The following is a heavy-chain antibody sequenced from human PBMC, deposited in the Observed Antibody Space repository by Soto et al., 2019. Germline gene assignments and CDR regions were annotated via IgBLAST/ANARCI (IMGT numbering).Heavy chain of an antibody. CDR2: ISSSSSYI. J-gene: IGHJ6*03. Sequence: GGSLRLSCAASGFTFSSYSMNWVRQAPGKGLEWVSSISSSSSYIYYADSVKGRFTISRDNAKNSLYLQMNSLRAEDTAVYYCARDNDYYGSGSYYYYMDVWGKGTKVTVSS. CDR3: ARDNDYYGSGSYYYYMDV. CDR1: GFTFSSYS. V-gene: IGHV3-21*01. D-gene: IGHD3-10*01.